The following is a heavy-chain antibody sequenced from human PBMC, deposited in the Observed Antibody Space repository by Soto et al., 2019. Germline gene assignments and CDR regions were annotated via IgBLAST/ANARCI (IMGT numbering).Heavy chain of an antibody. CDR2: ISGSGTTI. CDR3: AREREDAFDI. Sequence: EVQLVESGGGLVQPGGSLRLSCVVSGFTFSSYEMNWVRLAPGKGLAWVSYISGSGTTIYYADSVKGRFTISRDNARNSLYLQMNSLRAEDTAFYYCAREREDAFDIWGQGTMVTVSS. D-gene: IGHD1-26*01. CDR1: GFTFSSYE. J-gene: IGHJ3*02. V-gene: IGHV3-48*03.